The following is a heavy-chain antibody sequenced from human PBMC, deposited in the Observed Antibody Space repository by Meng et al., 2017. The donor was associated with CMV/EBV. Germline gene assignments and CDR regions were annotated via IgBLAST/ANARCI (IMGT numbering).Heavy chain of an antibody. CDR3: ARGVGYCSSTSCYPRFDP. CDR1: GSFRGYY. V-gene: IGHV4-34*01. CDR2: INHSGST. J-gene: IGHJ5*02. Sequence: GSFRGYYWSWIRQHPGKGLEWIGEINHSGSTNYNPSLKSRVTISVDTSKNQFSLKLSSVTAADTAVYYCARGVGYCSSTSCYPRFDPWGQGTLVTVSS. D-gene: IGHD2-2*01.